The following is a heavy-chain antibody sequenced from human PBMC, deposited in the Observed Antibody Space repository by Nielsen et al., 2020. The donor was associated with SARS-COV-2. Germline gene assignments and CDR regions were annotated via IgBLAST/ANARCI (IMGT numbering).Heavy chain of an antibody. Sequence: GESLKISCAASGFTFSSYSMNWVRQAPGKGLEWVSYISSSSSTIYYADSVKGRFTISRDNAKNSLYLQMNSLRDEDTAVYYCARAQVGATFYGGIDYWGQGTLVTVSS. CDR3: ARAQVGATFYGGIDY. CDR2: ISSSSSTI. CDR1: GFTFSSYS. D-gene: IGHD1-26*01. J-gene: IGHJ4*02. V-gene: IGHV3-48*02.